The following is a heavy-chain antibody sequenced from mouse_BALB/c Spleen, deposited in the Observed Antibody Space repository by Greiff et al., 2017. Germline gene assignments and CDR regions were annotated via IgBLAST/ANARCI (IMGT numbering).Heavy chain of an antibody. CDR3: ARGGLRLFYFDY. D-gene: IGHD2-2*01. V-gene: IGHV1S56*01. CDR2: IYPGDGST. CDR1: GYTFTSYY. J-gene: IGHJ2*01. Sequence: QVQLQQSGPELVKPGASVKMSCKASGYTFTSYYIHWVKQRPGQGLEWIGWIYPGDGSTKYNEKFKGKTTLTADKSSSTAYMLLSSLTSEDSAIYFCARGGLRLFYFDYWGQGTTLTVSS.